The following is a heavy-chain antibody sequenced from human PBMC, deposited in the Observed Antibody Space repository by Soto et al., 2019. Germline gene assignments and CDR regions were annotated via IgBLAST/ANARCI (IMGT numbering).Heavy chain of an antibody. CDR3: ALRGGATRFFFDY. Sequence: PGGSLRLSCAASGFPFSSYGMHWVRQAPGKGLEWVAIIPYDGSNEYYADSVKGRFTISRDNSKNTLYLQMNSLRPEDTAVYYCALRGGATRFFFDYWGQGTLVTVSS. J-gene: IGHJ4*02. D-gene: IGHD1-26*01. V-gene: IGHV3-30*03. CDR1: GFPFSSYG. CDR2: IPYDGSNE.